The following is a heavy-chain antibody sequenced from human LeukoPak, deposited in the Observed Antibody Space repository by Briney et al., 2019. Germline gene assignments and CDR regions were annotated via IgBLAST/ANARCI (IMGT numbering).Heavy chain of an antibody. D-gene: IGHD5-12*01. J-gene: IGHJ6*02. V-gene: IGHV1-69*04. CDR1: GGTFSSYA. CDR2: IIPILGIA. Sequence: SVKVSCKASGGTFSSYAISWVRQAPGQGLEWMGRIIPILGIANYAQKFQGRVTITADKSTSTAYMELSSLRSEDTAVYYCAEYSGYNYGMDAWGQGTTVTVSS. CDR3: AEYSGYNYGMDA.